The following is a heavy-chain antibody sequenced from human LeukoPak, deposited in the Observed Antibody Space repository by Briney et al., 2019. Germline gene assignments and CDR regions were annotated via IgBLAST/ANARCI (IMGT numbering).Heavy chain of an antibody. CDR3: ARDPTDYGAYLIDY. Sequence: GGSLRLSCAASGFTFSSYEMNWVRQAPGKGLEWVSYINSRGSTIYYTDSVKGRFTISRDNAKNSLYLQMNSLRAEDTAVYYCARDPTDYGAYLIDYWGQGTLVTVSS. V-gene: IGHV3-48*03. CDR2: INSRGSTI. CDR1: GFTFSSYE. D-gene: IGHD4-17*01. J-gene: IGHJ4*02.